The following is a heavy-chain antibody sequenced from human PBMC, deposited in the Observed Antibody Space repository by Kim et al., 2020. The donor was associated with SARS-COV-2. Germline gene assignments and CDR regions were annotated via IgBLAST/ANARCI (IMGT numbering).Heavy chain of an antibody. CDR2: IYPGDSDT. J-gene: IGHJ4*02. CDR1: GYSFTSYW. Sequence: GESLKISCKGSGYSFTSYWIGWVRQMPGKGLEWMGIIYPGDSDTRYSPSFQGQVTISADKSISTAYLQWSSLKASDTAMYYCARRHPALSGRGCSTTSCPTVFDYWGQGTLVTVSS. CDR3: ARRHPALSGRGCSTTSCPTVFDY. V-gene: IGHV5-51*01. D-gene: IGHD2-2*01.